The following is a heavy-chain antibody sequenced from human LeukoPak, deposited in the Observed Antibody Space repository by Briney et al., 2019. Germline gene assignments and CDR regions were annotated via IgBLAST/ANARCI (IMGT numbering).Heavy chain of an antibody. V-gene: IGHV4-4*02. Sequence: SETLSLTCAVSGGSISSSNWWSWVRQPPGKGLEWIGDIYHSGSTNYNPSLKSRVTISVDKSKNQFSLKLSSVTAADTAVYYCALSPGYSGSYRGFDYWGQGTLVTVSS. CDR3: ALSPGYSGSYRGFDY. CDR1: GGSISSSNW. CDR2: IYHSGST. D-gene: IGHD1-26*01. J-gene: IGHJ4*02.